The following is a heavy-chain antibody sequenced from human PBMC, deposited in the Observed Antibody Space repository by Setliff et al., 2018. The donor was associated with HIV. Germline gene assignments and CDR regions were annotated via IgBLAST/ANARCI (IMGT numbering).Heavy chain of an antibody. J-gene: IGHJ5*02. D-gene: IGHD6-6*01. CDR1: GGSINSGGYY. CDR3: ARGTRSSFNWFDP. Sequence: PSETLSLTCTVSGGSINSGGYYWSWIRQHPGKGLEWIGYIYYSGTTYYNPSVKSRVTMSLDTSKNQFSLKLSSMTAADTAMYYCARGTRSSFNWFDPWGQGTLVTVSS. V-gene: IGHV4-31*03. CDR2: IYYSGTT.